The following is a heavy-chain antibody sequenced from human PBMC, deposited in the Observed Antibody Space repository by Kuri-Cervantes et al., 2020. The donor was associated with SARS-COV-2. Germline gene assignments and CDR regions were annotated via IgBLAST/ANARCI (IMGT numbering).Heavy chain of an antibody. CDR2: IYPDDSDI. CDR1: GYTFSNYW. CDR3: ARQKYQLLYNWFDP. J-gene: IGHJ5*02. D-gene: IGHD2-2*01. V-gene: IGHV5-51*01. Sequence: KVSCKGSGYTFSNYWIAWVRQMPGKGLEWMGIIYPDDSDIRYSPSFQGQVTISADKSISTAYLQWSSLKASDTAMYYCARQKYQLLYNWFDPWGQGTLVTVSS.